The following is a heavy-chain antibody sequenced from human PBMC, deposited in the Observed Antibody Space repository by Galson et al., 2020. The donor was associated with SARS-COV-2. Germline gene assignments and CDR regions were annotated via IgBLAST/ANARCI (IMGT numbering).Heavy chain of an antibody. D-gene: IGHD3-9*01. J-gene: IGHJ4*02. CDR2: ISSSSSSI. V-gene: IGHV3-48*02. CDR1: GFTFSSYS. CDR3: ARVDFNILTGTPDY. Sequence: GESLKISCAASGFTFSSYSMNWVRQAPGKGLEWVSFISSSSSSIYYADSVKGRFTISRDNAKNSLYLQMDSLRDEDTAVYYCARVDFNILTGTPDYWGQGTLVTVSS.